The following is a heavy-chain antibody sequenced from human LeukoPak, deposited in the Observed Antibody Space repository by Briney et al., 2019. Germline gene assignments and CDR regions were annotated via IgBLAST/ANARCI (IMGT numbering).Heavy chain of an antibody. CDR1: GGSFSGYY. D-gene: IGHD2/OR15-2a*01. J-gene: IGHJ4*02. V-gene: IGHV4-34*01. CDR3: AREGEYPFDY. Sequence: SEILSLTCAVYGGSFSGYYWSWIRQPPGKGLEWIGEINHSGSTNYNPSLESRVTISVDTSKNQFSLKLSSVTAADAAVYYCAREGEYPFDYWGQGTLVTVSS. CDR2: INHSGST.